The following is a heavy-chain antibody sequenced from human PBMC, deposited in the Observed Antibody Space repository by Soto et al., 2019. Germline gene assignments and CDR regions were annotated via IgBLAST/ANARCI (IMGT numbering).Heavy chain of an antibody. D-gene: IGHD4-17*01. CDR2: ISSSGSTI. CDR1: GFAFSDPY. Sequence: QVQLVESGGGLVKPGGSLRLSCAASGFAFSDPYMSWIRQAPGKGLEWISYISSSGSTIYYADSVKGRFTISRDNAKKSLYLQTDSLTADDPAVYYCARGGASVTTPFDYWGQGTQVTVSS. J-gene: IGHJ4*02. V-gene: IGHV3-11*01. CDR3: ARGGASVTTPFDY.